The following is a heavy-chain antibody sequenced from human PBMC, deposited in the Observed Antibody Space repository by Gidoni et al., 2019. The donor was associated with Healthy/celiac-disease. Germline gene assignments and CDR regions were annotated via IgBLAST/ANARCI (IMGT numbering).Heavy chain of an antibody. CDR2: IYPGDSDT. D-gene: IGHD6-19*01. CDR3: ARQSPVAPTNWYFDL. CDR1: GYSFTRYW. Sequence: EVQLVQSGAEVKKPGESLKISCKGSGYSFTRYWIGWVRQMPGKGLEWMGIIYPGDSDTRYSPSFQGQVTISADKSISTAYLQWSSLKASDTAMYYCARQSPVAPTNWYFDLWGRGTLVTVSS. J-gene: IGHJ2*01. V-gene: IGHV5-51*01.